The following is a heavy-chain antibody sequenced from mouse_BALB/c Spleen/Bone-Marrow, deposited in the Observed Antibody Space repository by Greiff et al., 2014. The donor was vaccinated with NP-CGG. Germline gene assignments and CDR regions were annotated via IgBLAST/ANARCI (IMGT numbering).Heavy chain of an antibody. V-gene: IGHV1-14*01. CDR1: GYTFTSYV. CDR3: ARGGYYGPSLYWYFDV. Sequence: EVQVVESGPELVKPGASVKMSCKASGYTFTSYVIHWVKQKPGQGLEWIGYFNPYNDGTKYNEKFKGKATLTSDKSSSTAYMELSSLTSEDSAVYYCARGGYYGPSLYWYFDVWGAGTTVTVSS. J-gene: IGHJ1*01. CDR2: FNPYNDGT. D-gene: IGHD1-1*01.